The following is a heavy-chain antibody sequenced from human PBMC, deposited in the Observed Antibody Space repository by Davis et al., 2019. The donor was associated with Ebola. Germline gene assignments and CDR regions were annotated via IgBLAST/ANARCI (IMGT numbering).Heavy chain of an antibody. D-gene: IGHD3-10*01. CDR1: GFTFSSYA. CDR2: ISGSGGST. Sequence: GESLKIPCAASGFTFSSYAMSWVRQAPGKGLEWVSAISGSGGSTYYADSVKGRFTISRDNSKNTLYLQMNSLRAEDTAVYYCARGTGGSGSYPGYYGMDVWGQGTTVTVSS. V-gene: IGHV3-23*01. J-gene: IGHJ6*02. CDR3: ARGTGGSGSYPGYYGMDV.